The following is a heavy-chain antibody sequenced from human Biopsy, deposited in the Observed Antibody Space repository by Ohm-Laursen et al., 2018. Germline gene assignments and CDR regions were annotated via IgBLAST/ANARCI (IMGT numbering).Heavy chain of an antibody. D-gene: IGHD2-8*01. CDR1: SGSFSSNY. J-gene: IGHJ4*02. CDR2: ITHSGYT. V-gene: IGHV4-34*01. Sequence: TLSLTCAVYSGSFSSNYWTWIRQPPRKGLEWIGEITHSGYTNYNPSLKSRVTVSVDTSKNQFSLKLSSVTAADTAVYYCASRLYGPNPIDYWGQGTLVTVSS. CDR3: ASRLYGPNPIDY.